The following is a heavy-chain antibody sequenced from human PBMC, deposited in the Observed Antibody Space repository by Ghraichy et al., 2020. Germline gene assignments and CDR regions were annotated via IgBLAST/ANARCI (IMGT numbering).Heavy chain of an antibody. CDR1: GGSISSYY. Sequence: SETLSLTCTVSGGSISSYYWSWIRQPPGKGLEWIGYIYSSGSTSYNPSLKSRVTISVDTSKSQFSLKLSSVTAADTAVYYCARDTGLTGNRPLDYWGQGTLVTVSS. CDR2: IYSSGST. D-gene: IGHD1-20*01. CDR3: ARDTGLTGNRPLDY. J-gene: IGHJ4*02. V-gene: IGHV4-59*01.